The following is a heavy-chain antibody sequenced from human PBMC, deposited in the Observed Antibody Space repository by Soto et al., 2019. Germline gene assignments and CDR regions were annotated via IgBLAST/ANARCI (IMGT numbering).Heavy chain of an antibody. CDR3: TPSSWFTY. V-gene: IGHV3-15*07. Sequence: EVQLVESGGGLVKPGGSLRLSCAASGFIFNDAWMNWVRQAPGKGLEWVGRIKTKTDGETTDYAAPVKGRFSISRDDSKTTVYLQMNSLKTDDTSVYYGTPSSWFTYWGQGTLVTVSS. CDR1: GFIFNDAW. J-gene: IGHJ4*02. CDR2: IKTKTDGETT. D-gene: IGHD2-2*01.